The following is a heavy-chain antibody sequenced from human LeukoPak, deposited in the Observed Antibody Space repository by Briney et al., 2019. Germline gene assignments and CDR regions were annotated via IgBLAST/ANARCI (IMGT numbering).Heavy chain of an antibody. CDR1: GYTFTGYY. J-gene: IGHJ6*03. Sequence: PGASVKDSCKASGYTFTGYYMHWVRQAPGQGLEWMGGIIPIFGTANYAQKFQGRVTITADESTSTAYMELSSLRSEDTAVYYCAREEGSGGSGISNYYYYMDVWGKGTTVTVSS. CDR2: IIPIFGTA. CDR3: AREEGSGGSGISNYYYYMDV. V-gene: IGHV1-69*13. D-gene: IGHD3-10*01.